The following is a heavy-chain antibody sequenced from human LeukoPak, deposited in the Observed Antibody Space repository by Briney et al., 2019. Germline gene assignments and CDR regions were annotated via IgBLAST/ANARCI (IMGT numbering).Heavy chain of an antibody. CDR3: ARGSEQQPNDFDY. CDR1: GGTFSNYG. CDR2: IVPIFGTA. J-gene: IGHJ4*02. D-gene: IGHD6-13*01. V-gene: IGHV1-69*06. Sequence: ASVKVSCKASGGTFSNYGINWVRQAPGQGLEWMGGIVPIFGTANYAQKFQGRVTITADKSTSTAYMELSSLRSEDTAVYYCARGSEQQPNDFDYWGQGTLVTVSS.